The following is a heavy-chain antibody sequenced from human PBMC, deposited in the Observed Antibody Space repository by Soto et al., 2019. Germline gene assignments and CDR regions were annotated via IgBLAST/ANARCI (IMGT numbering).Heavy chain of an antibody. J-gene: IGHJ4*02. CDR1: GFTFSSYW. CDR2: INTDGTST. V-gene: IGHV3-74*01. CDR3: ARGLNGDSDY. D-gene: IGHD4-17*01. Sequence: EVQLVESGGDLVQPGGSLRLSCAASGFTFSSYWMHWVRQVPGKGLVWVSRINTDGTSTTYADSAKGRFTISRDNAKNTLYLQMNSLRAEDTAVYFCARGLNGDSDYWGQGTLVTVSS.